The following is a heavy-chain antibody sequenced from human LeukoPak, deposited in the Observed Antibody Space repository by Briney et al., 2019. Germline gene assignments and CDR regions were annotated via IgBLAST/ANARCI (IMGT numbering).Heavy chain of an antibody. Sequence: GGSLRLSRAASGFTFSSYGMHWVRQAPGKGLEWVAVISYDGSNKYYADSVKGRFTISRDNSKNTLYLQMNSLRAEDTAVYYCAKEHATYGMDVWGQGTTVTVSS. V-gene: IGHV3-30*18. J-gene: IGHJ6*02. CDR2: ISYDGSNK. CDR1: GFTFSSYG. CDR3: AKEHATYGMDV.